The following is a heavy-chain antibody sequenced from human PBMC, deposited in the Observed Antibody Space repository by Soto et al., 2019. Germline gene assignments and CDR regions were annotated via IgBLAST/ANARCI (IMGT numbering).Heavy chain of an antibody. CDR2: IYPGDSDT. J-gene: IGHJ6*02. D-gene: IGHD6-13*01. V-gene: IGHV5-51*01. Sequence: GESLKISCKGSGYSFTSYWIGWVRQMPGKGLEWMGIIYPGDSDTRYSPSFQGQVTISADKSISTAYLQWSSLKAPDTAMYYCARRSYSSSWYVGSGPYGMDVWGQGTTVTVSS. CDR1: GYSFTSYW. CDR3: ARRSYSSSWYVGSGPYGMDV.